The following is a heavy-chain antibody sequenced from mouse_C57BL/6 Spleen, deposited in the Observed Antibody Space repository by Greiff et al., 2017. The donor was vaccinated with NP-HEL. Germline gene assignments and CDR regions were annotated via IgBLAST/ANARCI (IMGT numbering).Heavy chain of an antibody. Sequence: VQLQQPGAELVKPGASVKLSCKASGYTFTSYWMQWVKQRPGQGLEWIGEIDPSDSYTNYNQKFKGKATLTVDTSSSTAYMPLSSLTSEDSAVYYWARSHYGSTYWYFDVWGTGTTVTVSS. J-gene: IGHJ1*03. CDR2: IDPSDSYT. V-gene: IGHV1-50*01. CDR1: GYTFTSYW. CDR3: ARSHYGSTYWYFDV. D-gene: IGHD1-1*01.